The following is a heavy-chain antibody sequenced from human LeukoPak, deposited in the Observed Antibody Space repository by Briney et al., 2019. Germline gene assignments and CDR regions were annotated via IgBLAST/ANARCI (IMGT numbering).Heavy chain of an antibody. V-gene: IGHV3-21*01. Sequence: GGSLRLSCAASGFTFSSYSMNWVRQAPGKGLEWVSSISSSSSYIYYADSVKGRFTIPRDNAKNSLYLQMNSLRAEDTAVYYCARSYIEYYDFWSGYQAHYGMDVWGQGTTVTVSS. CDR3: ARSYIEYYDFWSGYQAHYGMDV. J-gene: IGHJ6*02. D-gene: IGHD3-3*01. CDR1: GFTFSSYS. CDR2: ISSSSSYI.